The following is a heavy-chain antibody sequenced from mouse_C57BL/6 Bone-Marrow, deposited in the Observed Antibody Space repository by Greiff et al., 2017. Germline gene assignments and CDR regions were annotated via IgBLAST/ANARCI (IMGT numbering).Heavy chain of an antibody. Sequence: QVLLQQSGAELVKPGASVKISCKASGYAFSSYWMNWVKQRPGKGLEWIGQIYPGDGDTNYNGKFKGKATLTADKSSSTAYMQLSRLTSEDSAVYVCARSYYGSPYYFDYWGQGTTLTVSS. J-gene: IGHJ2*01. CDR3: ARSYYGSPYYFDY. CDR1: GYAFSSYW. D-gene: IGHD1-1*01. V-gene: IGHV1-80*01. CDR2: IYPGDGDT.